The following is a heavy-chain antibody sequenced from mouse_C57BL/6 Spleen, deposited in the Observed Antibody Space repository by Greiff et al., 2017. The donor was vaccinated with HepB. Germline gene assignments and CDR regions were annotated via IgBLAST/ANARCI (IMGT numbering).Heavy chain of an antibody. V-gene: IGHV5-12*01. J-gene: IGHJ2*01. CDR3: ARSIYDAYFDY. Sequence: EVQGVESGGGLVQPGGSLKLSCAASGFTFSDYYMYWVRQTPEKRLEWVAYISNGGGSTYYPDTVKGRFTISRDKAKNTLYLQMSRLKSEDTAMYYCARSIYDAYFDYWGQGTTLTVSS. CDR1: GFTFSDYY. CDR2: ISNGGGST. D-gene: IGHD2-3*01.